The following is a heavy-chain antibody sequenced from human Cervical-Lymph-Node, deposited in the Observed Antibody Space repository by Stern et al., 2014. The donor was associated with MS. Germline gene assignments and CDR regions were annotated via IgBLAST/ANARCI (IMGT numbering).Heavy chain of an antibody. Sequence: VQLVESGAEVKKPGASVNVSCEASGFSFTTHYMPWIRQAPGEGLEWVGMINPNSGTTSYARQFQGRVIITRDTSTSTIYMELTGLRSEDTALYFCTRVQRERRALDHFDPWGQGTLVTVSS. J-gene: IGHJ5*02. D-gene: IGHD1-1*01. CDR2: INPNSGTT. CDR3: TRVQRERRALDHFDP. V-gene: IGHV1-46*03. CDR1: GFSFTTHY.